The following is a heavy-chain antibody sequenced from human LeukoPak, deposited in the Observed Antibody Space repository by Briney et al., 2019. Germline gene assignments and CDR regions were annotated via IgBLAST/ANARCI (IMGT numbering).Heavy chain of an antibody. CDR3: VKQMGYYYDSSLDAFDI. CDR2: ISGSGGST. J-gene: IGHJ3*02. V-gene: IGHV3-23*01. Sequence: GGSLRLSCAASGFTFSSYAMSWVRQAPGKGLEWVSAISGSGGSTYYADSVKGRFTISRDNSKNTLYLQMNSLRAEDTAVYYCVKQMGYYYDSSLDAFDIWGQGTMVTVSS. D-gene: IGHD3-22*01. CDR1: GFTFSSYA.